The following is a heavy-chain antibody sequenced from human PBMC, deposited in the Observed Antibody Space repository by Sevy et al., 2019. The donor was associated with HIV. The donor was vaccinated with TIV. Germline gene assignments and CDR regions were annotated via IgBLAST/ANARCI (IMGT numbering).Heavy chain of an antibody. CDR3: AKDGGSGSPPHPIEY. V-gene: IGHV3-30*18. CDR1: GFTFSSYG. J-gene: IGHJ4*02. Sequence: GGSLRLSCAASGFTFSSYGMHWVRQAPGKGLEWVAVISYDGSNKYYADSVKGRFTISRDNSKNTLYLQMNSLRAEDTAVYYCAKDGGSGSPPHPIEYWGQGTLVTVSS. D-gene: IGHD3-10*01. CDR2: ISYDGSNK.